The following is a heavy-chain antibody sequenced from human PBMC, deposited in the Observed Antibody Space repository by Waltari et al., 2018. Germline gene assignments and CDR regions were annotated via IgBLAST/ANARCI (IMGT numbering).Heavy chain of an antibody. J-gene: IGHJ4*02. CDR1: GFTFISYW. Sequence: EVDLVESGGGLVQPGESLTLSCEASGFTFISYWMTWVRQAPGGGLGWVANMNQDGNERNYVDSVKGRFTTSRDNAKNSLYLQMNSLRAEDTALYYCVRGQNADYWGQGALVTVSS. V-gene: IGHV3-7*01. CDR3: VRGQNADY. CDR2: MNQDGNER.